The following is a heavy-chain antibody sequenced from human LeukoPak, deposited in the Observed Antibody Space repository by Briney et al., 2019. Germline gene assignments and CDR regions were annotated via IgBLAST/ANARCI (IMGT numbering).Heavy chain of an antibody. CDR2: IWYDGSNK. Sequence: GGSLRLSCAASGFTFSSYGMHWVRQAPGKGLGWVAVIWYDGSNKYYGDSVKGRFTISRDNSKKTLYLQMNSLRVEDTAVYYCARDLRVDTAMAPDYWGQGTLVTVSS. J-gene: IGHJ4*02. CDR3: ARDLRVDTAMAPDY. CDR1: GFTFSSYG. V-gene: IGHV3-33*01. D-gene: IGHD5-18*01.